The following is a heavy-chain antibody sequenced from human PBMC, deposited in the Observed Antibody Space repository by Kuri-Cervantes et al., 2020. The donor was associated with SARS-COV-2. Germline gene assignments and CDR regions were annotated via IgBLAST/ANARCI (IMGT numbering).Heavy chain of an antibody. V-gene: IGHV4-61*01. J-gene: IGHJ4*02. CDR3: AREMAAAGGFDY. D-gene: IGHD6-13*01. CDR2: INHSGST. CDR1: GGSVSSGSYY. Sequence: SETLSLTCTVSGGSVSSGSYYWSWIRQPPGKGLEWIGEINHSGSTNYNPSLKSRVTISVDTSENQFSLKLSSVTAADTAVYYCAREMAAAGGFDYWGQGTLVTVSS.